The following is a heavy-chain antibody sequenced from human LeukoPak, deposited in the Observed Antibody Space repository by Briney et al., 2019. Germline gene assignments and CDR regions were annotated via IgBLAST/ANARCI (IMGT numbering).Heavy chain of an antibody. J-gene: IGHJ6*03. CDR3: AREEDVVVPAAIRDVGYYYYYYYMDV. CDR2: IKQDGSEK. V-gene: IGHV3-7*01. Sequence: GGSLRLSCAASGFTFSSYWMSWVRQAPGKGLEWVANIKQDGSEKYYVDSVKGRFTISRDNAKNSLYLQMNSLRAEDTAVYYCAREEDVVVPAAIRDVGYYYYYYYMDVWGKGTTVTISS. CDR1: GFTFSSYW. D-gene: IGHD2-2*01.